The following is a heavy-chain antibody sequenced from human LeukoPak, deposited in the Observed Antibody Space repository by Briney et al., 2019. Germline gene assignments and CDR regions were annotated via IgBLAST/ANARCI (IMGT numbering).Heavy chain of an antibody. J-gene: IGHJ4*02. CDR2: IFYSGNT. Sequence: SETLSLTCTVSGGSISSGAYYWTWIRQPPGKGLEWIGYIFYSGNTYYTPSLKSRVTISVDTSKNQFSLKLSSVTAADTAVYYCARAMYSYGFYFDYWGQGSLFTVSS. D-gene: IGHD5-18*01. CDR3: ARAMYSYGFYFDY. V-gene: IGHV4-30-4*01. CDR1: GGSISSGAYY.